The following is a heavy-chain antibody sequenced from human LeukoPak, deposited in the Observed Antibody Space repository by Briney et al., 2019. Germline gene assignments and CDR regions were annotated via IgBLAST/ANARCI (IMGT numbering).Heavy chain of an antibody. D-gene: IGHD3-16*01. J-gene: IGHJ3*01. CDR3: ARPAYTAAYDL. CDR1: GFTFSTYW. CDR2: MKGDGSET. Sequence: GGSLRLSCAASGFTFSTYWMTWVSQAPGKGLEWVANMKGDGSETHYVDSVKGRFTISRDNAKNSLYLQMNSLRAEDTAVYYCARPAYTAAYDLWGQGTMVTVSS. V-gene: IGHV3-7*01.